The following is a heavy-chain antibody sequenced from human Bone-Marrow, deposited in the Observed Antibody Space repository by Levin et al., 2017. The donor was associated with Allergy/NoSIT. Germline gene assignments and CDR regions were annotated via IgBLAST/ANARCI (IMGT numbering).Heavy chain of an antibody. J-gene: IGHJ5*02. CDR1: GFTFSSYG. CDR2: IWYDGSNK. V-gene: IGHV3-33*01. CDR3: ARGRPSRYCSGGSCYPGGNWFDP. D-gene: IGHD2-15*01. Sequence: GGSLRLSCAASGFTFSSYGMHWVRQAPGKGLEWVAVIWYDGSNKYYADSVKGRFTISRDNSKNTLYLQMNSLRAEDTAVYYCARGRPSRYCSGGSCYPGGNWFDPWGQGTLVTVSS.